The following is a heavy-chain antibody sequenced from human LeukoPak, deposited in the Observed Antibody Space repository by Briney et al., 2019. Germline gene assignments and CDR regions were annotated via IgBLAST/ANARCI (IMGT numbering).Heavy chain of an antibody. J-gene: IGHJ3*02. CDR1: GGSFSGYY. V-gene: IGHV4-34*01. Sequence: PSETLSLTCAVYGGSFSGYYWSWIRQPPGKGLEWIGEINHSGSTNYNPPLKSRVSISVDTSKNQFSLKLSSVTAADTAVYYCARGFGHYYGSGRMKNAFDIWGQGTMVTVSS. CDR3: ARGFGHYYGSGRMKNAFDI. CDR2: INHSGST. D-gene: IGHD3-10*01.